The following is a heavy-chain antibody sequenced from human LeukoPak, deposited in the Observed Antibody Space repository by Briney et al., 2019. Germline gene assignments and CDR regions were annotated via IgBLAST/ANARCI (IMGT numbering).Heavy chain of an antibody. V-gene: IGHV3-30*04. J-gene: IGHJ4*02. D-gene: IGHD3-22*01. CDR2: IRYDGSNK. CDR3: ARSSDGWLLPYYFDY. Sequence: GGSLKLSCAASGFTFSGSAMHWVRQAPGKGLEWVAFIRYDGSNKYYADSVKGRFTISRDNSKNTLYLQMNSLRAEDTAVYYCARSSDGWLLPYYFDYWGQGTLVTVSS. CDR1: GFTFSGSA.